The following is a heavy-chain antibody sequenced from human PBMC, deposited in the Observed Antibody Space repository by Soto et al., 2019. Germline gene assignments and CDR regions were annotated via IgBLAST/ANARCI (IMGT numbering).Heavy chain of an antibody. J-gene: IGHJ6*02. Sequence: SLKLSCQGTGCRFSSCWIGWVRKKPGKGLEGLGNVYPSDPDVRYSPSFQGEFTISTGKSISNAYLQWSRLKASATAMYYCARPGGGGGMDVWGQGTTVTVS. CDR2: VYPSDPDV. V-gene: IGHV5-51*01. D-gene: IGHD3-10*01. CDR1: GCRFSSCW. CDR3: ARPGGGGGMDV.